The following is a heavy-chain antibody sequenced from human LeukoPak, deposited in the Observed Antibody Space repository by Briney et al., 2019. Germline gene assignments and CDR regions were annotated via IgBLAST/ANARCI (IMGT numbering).Heavy chain of an antibody. Sequence: PSETLSLICTVSGDSISSYNYFWGWIRQPPGKGLEWVGSIYYRGNTYHNPSLKSRVTLSADTSKNQFSLKVTSVTAADTAVYYCARASSGYYWDFDYWGQGALVTVSS. CDR2: IYYRGNT. D-gene: IGHD3-22*01. J-gene: IGHJ4*02. CDR1: GDSISSYNYF. V-gene: IGHV4-39*01. CDR3: ARASSGYYWDFDY.